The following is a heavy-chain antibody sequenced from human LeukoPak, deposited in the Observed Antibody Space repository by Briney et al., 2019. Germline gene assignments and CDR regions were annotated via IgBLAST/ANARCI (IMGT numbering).Heavy chain of an antibody. CDR1: GFIFSNYA. CDR2: ISNSGDAT. J-gene: IGHJ4*02. D-gene: IGHD1-1*01. V-gene: IGHV3-23*01. CDR3: AKAPPYTRYFDY. Sequence: GGSLRLSCAGSGFIFSNYAMSWVRQAPGQGLEWVSTISNSGDATFYADAVKGRFTISRDNSKNTLYLQMYSLRAEDTAIYYCAKAPPYTRYFDYWGQGTLLTVSS.